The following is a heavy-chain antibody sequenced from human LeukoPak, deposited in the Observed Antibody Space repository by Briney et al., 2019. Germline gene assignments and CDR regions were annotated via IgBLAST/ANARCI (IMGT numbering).Heavy chain of an antibody. V-gene: IGHV5-51*01. CDR1: GYSFTSYW. D-gene: IGHD5-18*01. J-gene: IGHJ5*02. CDR3: ARQTNTAMVEA. CDR2: IYPGDSDT. Sequence: GESLKISCKAGGYSFTSYWIGWVRQMPGKGLEWMGIIYPGDSDTRYSPSFQGQVTISADKSISTAYLQWSSLKASDTAMYYCARQTNTAMVEAWGQGTLVTVSS.